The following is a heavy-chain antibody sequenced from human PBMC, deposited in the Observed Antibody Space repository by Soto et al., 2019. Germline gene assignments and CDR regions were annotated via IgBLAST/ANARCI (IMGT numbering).Heavy chain of an antibody. CDR1: GGSISSSSYY. D-gene: IGHD3-16*01. CDR3: ARSMTTLVTLDY. CDR2: IYYSGST. Sequence: QLQLQESGPGLVKPSETLSLTCTVSGGSISSSSYYWGWIRQPPGKGLEWIGSIYYSGSTYYNPSLKSRVTISVDTSKNQCSLKLSSVTAADTAVYYCARSMTTLVTLDYWGQVTLVTVSS. J-gene: IGHJ4*02. V-gene: IGHV4-39*01.